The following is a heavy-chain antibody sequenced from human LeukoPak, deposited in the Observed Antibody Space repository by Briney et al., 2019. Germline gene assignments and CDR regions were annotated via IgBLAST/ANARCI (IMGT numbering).Heavy chain of an antibody. CDR2: IGRSGST. D-gene: IGHD2-21*01. J-gene: IGHJ3*02. Sequence: GGSLRLSCAASGFTFSTYDMQWVHQAPGKGLEWVSGIGRSGSTYYTDSVKGRFTISRDNSKDTLYLQMSSLRAEDTAVYYCARGESFAFANWGQGTMVTVSS. V-gene: IGHV3-23*01. CDR3: ARGESFAFAN. CDR1: GFTFSTYD.